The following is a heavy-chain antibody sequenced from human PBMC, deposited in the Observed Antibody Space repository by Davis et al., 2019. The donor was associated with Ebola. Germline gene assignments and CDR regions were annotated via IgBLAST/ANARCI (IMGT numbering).Heavy chain of an antibody. D-gene: IGHD3-22*01. V-gene: IGHV4-34*01. CDR2: INHSGST. CDR1: GGSFSGYY. CDR3: ECGYYDGRGYSSPAHFAY. J-gene: IGHJ4*01. Sequence: SETLSLTCAVSGGSFSGYYWSWIRQPPGKGLEWIGEINHSGSTNYNPSFKSRVTISVATSTNQFSLKRSSVTAADTAVYYCECGYYDGRGYSSPAHFAYWGHGSLVTVSS.